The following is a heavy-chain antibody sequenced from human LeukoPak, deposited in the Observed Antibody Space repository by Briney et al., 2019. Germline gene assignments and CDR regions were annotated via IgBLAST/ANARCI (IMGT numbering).Heavy chain of an antibody. Sequence: GGSLRLSCAASGFTFDDYAMYWVRHTPREGLECVSGISWNSGSIGYADSVKGGFSISRDNAKNSLYLQMNSLRAEDTALYYCAKAMGSRCGYAIDYWGQGTLVTVSS. CDR2: ISWNSGSI. CDR3: AKAMGSRCGYAIDY. J-gene: IGHJ4*02. D-gene: IGHD5-12*01. V-gene: IGHV3-9*01. CDR1: GFTFDDYA.